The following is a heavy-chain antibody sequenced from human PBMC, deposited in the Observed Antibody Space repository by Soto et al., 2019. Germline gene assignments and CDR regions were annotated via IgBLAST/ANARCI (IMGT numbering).Heavy chain of an antibody. Sequence: GSLRLSCAASGFTFSSYWMSWVRQAPGKGLEWVANIKQDGSEKYYVDSVKGRFTISRDNAKNSLYLQMNSLRAEDTAVYYCASLYLIRGVIVDYWGQGTLVTVSS. CDR1: GFTFSSYW. V-gene: IGHV3-7*01. CDR3: ASLYLIRGVIVDY. J-gene: IGHJ4*02. D-gene: IGHD3-10*01. CDR2: IKQDGSEK.